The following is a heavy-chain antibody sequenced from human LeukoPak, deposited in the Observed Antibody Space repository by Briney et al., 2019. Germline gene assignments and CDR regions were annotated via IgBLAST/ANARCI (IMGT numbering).Heavy chain of an antibody. CDR1: GGSISSNY. CDR2: IYYTGST. V-gene: IGHV4-59*01. J-gene: IGHJ4*02. Sequence: PSETLSLTCTVSGGSISSNYWTWIRQPPGKGLEWVGYIYYTGSTNYYNPSLKGRVTISVDTSKNQFSLKLSSVIAADTAVYYCARVNTYCGGDCYTFDYWGQGTLVTVSS. D-gene: IGHD2-21*02. CDR3: ARVNTYCGGDCYTFDY.